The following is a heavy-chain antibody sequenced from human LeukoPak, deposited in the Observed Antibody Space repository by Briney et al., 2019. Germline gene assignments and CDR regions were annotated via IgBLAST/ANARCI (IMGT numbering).Heavy chain of an antibody. V-gene: IGHV4-59*01. CDR3: ASGITIFGVVIDYYYYYYMDV. CDR1: GGSISDYY. CDR2: IFGSGSS. Sequence: PSETLSLTCTVSGGSISDYYWSWIRQPPGKGLEWTGGIFGSGSSNYNPSLKSRLTISVDTSKNQFSLKLTSATAADTAVYYCASGITIFGVVIDYYYYYYMDVWGKGTTVTVSS. J-gene: IGHJ6*03. D-gene: IGHD3-3*01.